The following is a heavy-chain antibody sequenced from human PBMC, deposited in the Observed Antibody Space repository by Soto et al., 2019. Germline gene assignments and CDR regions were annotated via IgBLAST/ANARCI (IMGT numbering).Heavy chain of an antibody. CDR2: IYHSGAT. CDR3: ARDLGTGTDY. J-gene: IGHJ4*02. V-gene: IGHV4-4*02. Sequence: SETLSLTCAASGDSITSSNWWSWVRQAPGKGLEWIGEIYHSGATTYNPSLKNRATISVDPSNNHFSLKLTSVTAADTAVYFCARDLGTGTDYWGRGTLVTVSS. CDR1: GDSITSSNW. D-gene: IGHD1-1*01.